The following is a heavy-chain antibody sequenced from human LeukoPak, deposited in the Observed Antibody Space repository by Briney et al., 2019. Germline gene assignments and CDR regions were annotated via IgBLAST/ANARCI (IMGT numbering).Heavy chain of an antibody. CDR3: ARHGPIVVVPAAIGWFDP. CDR2: IYYSGST. J-gene: IGHJ5*02. V-gene: IGHV4-39*01. D-gene: IGHD2-2*01. Sequence: SETLSLTCTVSGGSISSSSYHWGWIRQPPGKGLEWIGSIYYSGSTYYNPSLKSRVTISVDTSKNQFSLKLSSVTAADTAVYYCARHGPIVVVPAAIGWFDPWGQGTLVTVSS. CDR1: GGSISSSSYH.